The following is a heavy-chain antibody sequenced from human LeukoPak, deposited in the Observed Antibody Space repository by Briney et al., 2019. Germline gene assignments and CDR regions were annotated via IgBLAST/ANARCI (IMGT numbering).Heavy chain of an antibody. D-gene: IGHD6-13*01. V-gene: IGHV3-30*04. CDR3: ARAPPDSWIDN. CDR1: GFTFINFA. CDR2: ISSDGSYK. Sequence: GGSLRLSCAASGFTFINFALYWVRQAPGKGLEWVTVISSDGSYKYYADSVKGRFTISRDNSKNTVYLQMNSLRDEDTAVYYCARAPPDSWIDNWGQGTLVTVSS. J-gene: IGHJ4*02.